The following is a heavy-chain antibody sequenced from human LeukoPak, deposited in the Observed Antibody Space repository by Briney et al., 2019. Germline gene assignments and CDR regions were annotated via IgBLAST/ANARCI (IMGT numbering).Heavy chain of an antibody. CDR1: GYTFTRYG. D-gene: IGHD6-19*01. CDR2: INPNSGGT. Sequence: ASVKVSCKASGYTFTRYGVSWVRQAPGQGLEWMGRINPNSGGTNYAQKFQGRVTMTRDTSISTAYMELSRLRSDDTAVYYCASISGYSSGWYDYWGQGTLVTVSS. V-gene: IGHV1-2*06. CDR3: ASISGYSSGWYDY. J-gene: IGHJ4*02.